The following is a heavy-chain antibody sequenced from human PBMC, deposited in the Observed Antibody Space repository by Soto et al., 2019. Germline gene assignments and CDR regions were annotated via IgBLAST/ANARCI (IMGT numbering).Heavy chain of an antibody. CDR2: ISSSGSTI. Sequence: GGSLRLSCAASGFTFSDYHMSWIRQAPGKGLEWVSYISSSGSTIYYADSVKGRFTISRDNAKNSLYLQMNSLRAEDTAVYYCATGPLTRQWLVRGAFDIWGQGTMVTVSS. D-gene: IGHD6-19*01. CDR3: ATGPLTRQWLVRGAFDI. V-gene: IGHV3-11*01. CDR1: GFTFSDYH. J-gene: IGHJ3*02.